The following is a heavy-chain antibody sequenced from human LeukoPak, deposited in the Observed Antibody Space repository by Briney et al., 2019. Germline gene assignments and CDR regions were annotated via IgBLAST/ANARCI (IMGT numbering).Heavy chain of an antibody. CDR2: IYYSGST. D-gene: IGHD6-13*01. J-gene: IGHJ5*02. CDR1: VGSISSSSYY. CDR3: ASGLLSSSWYLDP. Sequence: SGTLSVTCTVPVGSISSSSYYWGWIRQPPGKWLEWIGSIYYSGSTYYNPSLKSRVTISVDTSKNQFSMKLSSVTAADTAVYYCASGLLSSSWYLDPWGQGTLVTVSS. V-gene: IGHV4-39*01.